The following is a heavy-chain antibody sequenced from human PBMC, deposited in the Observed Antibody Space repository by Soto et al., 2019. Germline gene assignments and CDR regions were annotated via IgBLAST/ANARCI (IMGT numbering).Heavy chain of an antibody. Sequence: ASVKVSCKASGYTFTSYAMHWVRQAPGQRLEWMGWINAGNGNTKYSQKFQGRVTITRDTSASTAYMELSSLRSEDTAVYYWARSIVVVNVLDYWGQGTLVTVSS. CDR3: ARSIVVVNVLDY. J-gene: IGHJ4*02. V-gene: IGHV1-3*01. CDR1: GYTFTSYA. CDR2: INAGNGNT. D-gene: IGHD2-21*01.